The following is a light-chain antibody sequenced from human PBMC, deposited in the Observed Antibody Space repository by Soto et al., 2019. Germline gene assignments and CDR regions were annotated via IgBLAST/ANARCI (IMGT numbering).Light chain of an antibody. V-gene: IGLV2-23*02. Sequence: QSVLTQPASVSGSPGQSVTISCTGTSSDVGSYKYVSWYQQHPGKAPKLMIYEVTKRPSGVSNRFSASKSGNTASLTISGVQAEDEADYYCCSYAGTTTWVFGGGTKLTVL. CDR2: EVT. J-gene: IGLJ3*02. CDR3: CSYAGTTTWV. CDR1: SSDVGSYKY.